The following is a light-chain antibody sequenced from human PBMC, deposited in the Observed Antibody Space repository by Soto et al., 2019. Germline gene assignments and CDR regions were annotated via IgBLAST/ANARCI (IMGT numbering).Light chain of an antibody. CDR1: QSVTVNS. V-gene: IGKV3-20*01. CDR3: QQYGDSPLT. J-gene: IGKJ3*01. CDR2: AAS. Sequence: DILLTQSPSTLSLSPGEGVTLSCRASQSVTVNSLAWYQQKPGQAPRLLIYAASTRAAAVPDRFTGSGSGTDFALTISRLEPEDFGVYYCQQYGDSPLTSGPGTKMDIK.